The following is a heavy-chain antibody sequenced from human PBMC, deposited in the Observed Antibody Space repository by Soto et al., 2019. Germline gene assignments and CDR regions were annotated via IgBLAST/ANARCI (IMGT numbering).Heavy chain of an antibody. CDR2: ISTDGSVT. Sequence: EVQLVESGGGLVQPGGSLRLSCAASGLTFSSYWMHWVRQAPGKGLVWVSRISTDGSVTTYADSVKGRFTISRDNAKNTLYLQINGLRAMDTTVCYCARAPYSSSYWGFGYWGQVTLVTVSS. CDR3: ARAPYSSSYWGFGY. J-gene: IGHJ4*02. CDR1: GLTFSSYW. V-gene: IGHV3-74*01. D-gene: IGHD6-13*01.